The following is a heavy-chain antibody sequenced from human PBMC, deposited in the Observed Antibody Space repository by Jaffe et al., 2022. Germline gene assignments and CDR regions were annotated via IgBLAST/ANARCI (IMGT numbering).Heavy chain of an antibody. CDR3: ARDYSSREFLGYCSGGSCYSRGLYYFDY. CDR1: GYSISSGYY. Sequence: QVQLQESGPGLVKPSETLSLTCAVSGYSISSGYYWGWIRQPPGKGLEWIGSIYHSGSTYYNPSLKSRVTISVDTSKNQFSLKLSSVTAADTAVYYCARDYSSREFLGYCSGGSCYSRGLYYFDYWGQGTLVTVSS. V-gene: IGHV4-38-2*02. D-gene: IGHD2-15*01. J-gene: IGHJ4*02. CDR2: IYHSGST.